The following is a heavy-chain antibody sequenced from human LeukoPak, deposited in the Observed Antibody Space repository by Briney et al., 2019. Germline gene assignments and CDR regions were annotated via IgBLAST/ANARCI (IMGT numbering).Heavy chain of an antibody. Sequence: GGSLILSCAASGFTFSSYSMNWVRQAPGKGLEWVSSISSSSSYIYYADSVKGRFTISRDNAKNSLYLQMNSLRAEDTAVYYCARGGINNWFDPWGQGTLVTVSS. J-gene: IGHJ5*02. CDR2: ISSSSSYI. CDR1: GFTFSSYS. CDR3: ARGGINNWFDP. D-gene: IGHD3-10*01. V-gene: IGHV3-21*01.